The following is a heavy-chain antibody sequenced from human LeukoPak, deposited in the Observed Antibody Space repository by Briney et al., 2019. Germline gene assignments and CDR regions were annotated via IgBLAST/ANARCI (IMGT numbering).Heavy chain of an antibody. CDR3: ARLNGWLSSDRWFDP. V-gene: IGHV4-59*01. CDR1: GGSISSYY. D-gene: IGHD3-22*01. Sequence: SETLPLTCTVSGGSISSYYWSWIRQPPGKGLEWIGYIYYSGSTNYNPSLKSRVTISVDTSKNQCSLKLSSVTAADTAVYYCARLNGWLSSDRWFDPWGQGTLVTVSS. CDR2: IYYSGST. J-gene: IGHJ5*02.